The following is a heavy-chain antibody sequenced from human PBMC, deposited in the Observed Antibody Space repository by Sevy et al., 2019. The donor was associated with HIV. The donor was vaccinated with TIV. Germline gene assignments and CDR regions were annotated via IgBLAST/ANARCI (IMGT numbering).Heavy chain of an antibody. CDR3: TTSQLRFLGWLARPSYGMDV. D-gene: IGHD3-3*01. CDR1: GFTFSNAW. Sequence: GGSLRLSCAASGFTFSNAWMSWVRQAPGKGLEWVGRIKSKTDGGTTDYAAPVKGRFTISRDDSKNTLYLQMNSLKTEDTAVYYCTTSQLRFLGWLARPSYGMDVWGQGTTVTVSS. CDR2: IKSKTDGGTT. J-gene: IGHJ6*02. V-gene: IGHV3-15*01.